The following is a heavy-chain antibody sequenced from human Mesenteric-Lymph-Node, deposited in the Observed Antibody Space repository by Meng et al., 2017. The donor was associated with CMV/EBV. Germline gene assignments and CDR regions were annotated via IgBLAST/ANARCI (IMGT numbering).Heavy chain of an antibody. J-gene: IGHJ5*02. CDR3: ARDLVGATGWFDP. CDR2: IYYSGST. Sequence: GSLRLSCTVSGGSISSNNYYWGWIRQPPGKGLEWIGSIYYSGSTYYNPSLKSRVTISVDTSKNQFSLKLSSVTAADTAVYYCARDLVGATGWFDPWGQGTLGT. CDR1: GGSISSNNYY. V-gene: IGHV4-39*07. D-gene: IGHD1-26*01.